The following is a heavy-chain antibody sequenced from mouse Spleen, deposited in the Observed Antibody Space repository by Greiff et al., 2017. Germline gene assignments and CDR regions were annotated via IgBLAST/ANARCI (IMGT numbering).Heavy chain of an antibody. V-gene: IGHV3-6*01. J-gene: IGHJ3*01. D-gene: IGHD2-14*01. CDR3: ARGDYRYEAFAY. CDR1: GYSITSGYY. CDR2: ISYDGSN. Sequence: EVKLQESGPGLVKPSQSLSLTCSVTGYSITSGYYWNWIRQFPGNKLEWMGYISYDGSNNYNPSLKNRISITRDTSKNQFFLKLNSVTTEDTATYYCARGDYRYEAFAYWGQGTLVTVSA.